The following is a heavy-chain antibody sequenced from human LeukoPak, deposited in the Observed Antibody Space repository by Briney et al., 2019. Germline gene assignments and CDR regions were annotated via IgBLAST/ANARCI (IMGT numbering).Heavy chain of an antibody. CDR1: GFTFSNYA. CDR2: ISGSGGNT. CDR3: AKELHTHPQFDY. V-gene: IGHV3-23*01. J-gene: IGHJ4*02. Sequence: GGSLRLSCAASGFTFSNYAMSWVRQPAARGLAWVSAISGSGGNTHYADSVKGRFTISRDNSKNTLYLQMNSLRAEDTAVYYCAKELHTHPQFDYWGQGTLVTVSS. D-gene: IGHD5-24*01.